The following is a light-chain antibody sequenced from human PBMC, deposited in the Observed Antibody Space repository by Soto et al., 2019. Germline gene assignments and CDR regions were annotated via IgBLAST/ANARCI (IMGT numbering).Light chain of an antibody. Sequence: EVVLTQSPACLSVSPGERATLSCRASQSINNLLAWYQQKPGQAPRLLIYATSTRATGIPVRFSGSGSGTEFTLTISSLQSEDFAVYYCQQYNNWPITFGLGTRLE. V-gene: IGKV3-15*01. CDR1: QSINNL. CDR2: ATS. CDR3: QQYNNWPIT. J-gene: IGKJ5*01.